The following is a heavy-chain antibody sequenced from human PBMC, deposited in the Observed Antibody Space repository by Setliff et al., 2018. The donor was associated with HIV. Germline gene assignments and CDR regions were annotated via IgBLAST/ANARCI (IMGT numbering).Heavy chain of an antibody. CDR1: GGSISSSSYY. V-gene: IGHV4-39*01. J-gene: IGHJ4*02. D-gene: IGHD2-15*01. CDR3: ARHVDIVVVVAAPSFDY. Sequence: SETLYLTCTVSGGSISSSSYYWGWIRQPPGKGLEWIGSIYYSGSTYYNPSLKSRVTISVDTSKNQFSLKLSSVTAADTAVYYCARHVDIVVVVAAPSFDYWGQGTLVTVSS. CDR2: IYYSGST.